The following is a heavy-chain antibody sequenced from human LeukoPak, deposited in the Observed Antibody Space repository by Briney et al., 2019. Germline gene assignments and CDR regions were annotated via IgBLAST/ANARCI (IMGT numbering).Heavy chain of an antibody. CDR3: ARGVEMATMGLGY. V-gene: IGHV5-51*01. J-gene: IGHJ4*02. CDR2: IYPGDSDT. CDR1: GYSFTSYW. Sequence: GESLKISCKGSGYSFTSYWIGWVRQMPGKGLEWMGIIYPGDSDTRYSPSFQGQVTISADKSISTAYPQWSSLKASDTAMYYCARGVEMATMGLGYWGQGTLVTVSS. D-gene: IGHD5-24*01.